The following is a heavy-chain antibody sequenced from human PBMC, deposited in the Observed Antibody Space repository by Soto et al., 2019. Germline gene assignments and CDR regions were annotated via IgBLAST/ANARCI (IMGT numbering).Heavy chain of an antibody. J-gene: IGHJ6*02. CDR2: IVTVLGTA. CDR1: GGSLSYNA. Sequence: QVQLVQSGADVKNPGSSVKVSCKASGGSLSYNAFSWVRQAPGQGLGWLGGIVTVLGTANHAQKFQGRVTITADQSTRTVYMRMTVSRSEDTAVYYCERCGPYSSRQIGLDVCGQGTTVTV. CDR3: ERCGPYSSRQIGLDV. V-gene: IGHV1-69*01. D-gene: IGHD6-13*01.